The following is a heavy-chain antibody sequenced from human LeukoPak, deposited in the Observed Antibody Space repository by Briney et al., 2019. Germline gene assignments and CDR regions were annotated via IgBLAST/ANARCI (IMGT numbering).Heavy chain of an antibody. Sequence: KSGGSLRLSCAASGFTVSSNYMTWVRQAPGKGLEWVGRIKSKTDGGTTDYAAPVKGRFTISRDDSKNTLYLQMNSLKTEDTAVYYCTTSRGYSYGPEYWGQGTLVTVSS. CDR3: TTSRGYSYGPEY. CDR1: GFTVSSNY. CDR2: IKSKTDGGTT. D-gene: IGHD5-18*01. J-gene: IGHJ4*02. V-gene: IGHV3-15*01.